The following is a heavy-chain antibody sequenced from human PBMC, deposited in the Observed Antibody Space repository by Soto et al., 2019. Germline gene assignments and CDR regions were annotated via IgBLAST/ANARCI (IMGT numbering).Heavy chain of an antibody. CDR3: AKDPIPSSGYYLATSDAFDI. CDR2: ISGSGGST. J-gene: IGHJ3*02. Sequence: GGSLRLSCAASGFTFSSYAMSWVRQAPGKGLEWVSAISGSGGSTYYADSVKGRFTISRDNSKNTLYLQMNSLRAEDTAVYYCAKDPIPSSGYYLATSDAFDIWGQGTMVTVSS. D-gene: IGHD3-22*01. CDR1: GFTFSSYA. V-gene: IGHV3-23*01.